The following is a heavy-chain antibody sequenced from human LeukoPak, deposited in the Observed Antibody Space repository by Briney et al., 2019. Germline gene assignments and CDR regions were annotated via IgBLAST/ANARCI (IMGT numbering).Heavy chain of an antibody. Sequence: ASVKVSCKASGYXFTDYYIHWVRQAPGQGLEWIGWIDPNTGGANYPQKFEGRGTMTRDTSISTAYMELTRLRSDDTAVYYCASGINYNSGWYGSFDSWGQGTLVTVSS. D-gene: IGHD6-19*01. CDR1: GYXFTDYY. V-gene: IGHV1-2*02. CDR3: ASGINYNSGWYGSFDS. J-gene: IGHJ4*02. CDR2: IDPNTGGA.